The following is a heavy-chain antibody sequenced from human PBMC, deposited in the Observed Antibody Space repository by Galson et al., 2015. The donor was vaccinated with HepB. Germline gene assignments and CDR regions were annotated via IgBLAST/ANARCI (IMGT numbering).Heavy chain of an antibody. CDR3: TKDRVSRSYVWYYDMDV. Sequence: SLRLSCAASGFTFDDYAMHWVRQAPGKGLEWVSGITWNSGSIGYADSVKGRFTISRDNAKNSLYLQMSSLRPEDTALYYCTKDRVSRSYVWYYDMDVWGQGTTVTVSS. V-gene: IGHV3-9*01. CDR1: GFTFDDYA. CDR2: ITWNSGSI. D-gene: IGHD5-18*01. J-gene: IGHJ6*02.